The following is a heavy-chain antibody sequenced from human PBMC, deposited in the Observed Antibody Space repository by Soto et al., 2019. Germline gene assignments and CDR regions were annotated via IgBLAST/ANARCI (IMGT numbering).Heavy chain of an antibody. J-gene: IGHJ5*02. D-gene: IGHD2-15*01. CDR3: ARDRGCSGGSCYSSWFDP. Sequence: GGSLRLSCAASGFTFSSYWMHWVRQAPGKGLVWVSRINSDGSSTSYADSVKGRFTISRDNAKNTLYLQMNSLRAEDTAVYYCARDRGCSGGSCYSSWFDPWGQGTLVTVSS. CDR2: INSDGSST. V-gene: IGHV3-74*01. CDR1: GFTFSSYW.